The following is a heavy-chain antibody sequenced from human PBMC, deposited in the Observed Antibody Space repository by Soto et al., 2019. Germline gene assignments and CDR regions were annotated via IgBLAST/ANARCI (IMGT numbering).Heavy chain of an antibody. Sequence: QVQLVQSGAEVKKPGSSVKVSCKASGGTFSSYAISWVRQAPGQGLEWMGGCITIFGTAKYAQKFQGRVTITANKSTSTAYMEVSSLRCEQTAVYYCARDLPPHNAHYDYYGMDVWGQGTTVTVSS. CDR1: GGTFSSYA. J-gene: IGHJ6*02. V-gene: IGHV1-69*06. CDR3: ARDLPPHNAHYDYYGMDV. D-gene: IGHD1-1*01. CDR2: CITIFGTA.